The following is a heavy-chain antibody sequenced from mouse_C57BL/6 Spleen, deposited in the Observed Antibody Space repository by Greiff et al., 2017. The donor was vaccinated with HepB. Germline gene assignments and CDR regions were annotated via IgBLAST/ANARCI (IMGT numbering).Heavy chain of an antibody. CDR1: GYAFSSYW. J-gene: IGHJ2*01. D-gene: IGHD1-1*01. CDR3: AGSSYGSSFDY. V-gene: IGHV1-80*01. CDR2: IYPGDGDT. Sequence: VQLQQSGAELVKPGASVKISCKASGYAFSSYWMNWVKQRPGKGLEWIGQIYPGDGDTNYNGKFKGKATLTADKSSSTAYMQLSSLTSEDSAVYFCAGSSYGSSFDYWGQGTTLTVSS.